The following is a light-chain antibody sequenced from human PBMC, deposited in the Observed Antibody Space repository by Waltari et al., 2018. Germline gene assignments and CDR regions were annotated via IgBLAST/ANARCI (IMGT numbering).Light chain of an antibody. V-gene: IGLV2-23*02. CDR2: EVN. CDR3: CSYTGSSTYV. CDR1: SSYVGSYNL. J-gene: IGLJ1*01. Sequence: QSALTQPASVSGSPGQSITISCTGASSYVGSYNLVSWYRHHPGKAPKLVIYEVNRRPSGVSHRFSGSKSGNTASLTISGLQTEDEADYFCCSYTGSSTYVFGTGTKVTVL.